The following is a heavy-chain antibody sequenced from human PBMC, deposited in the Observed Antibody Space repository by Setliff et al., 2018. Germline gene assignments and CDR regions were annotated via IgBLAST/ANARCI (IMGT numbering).Heavy chain of an antibody. V-gene: IGHV4-34*01. J-gene: IGHJ4*02. CDR1: GGSFSGYY. CDR3: VRGRKAWHSSSWSTFDY. D-gene: IGHD6-13*01. CDR2: INHSGST. Sequence: SETLSLTCAVYGGSFSGYYWSWIRQPPGKGLEWIGEINHSGSTNYNPSLKSRVTISVDTSKNQFSLKLSSVTAADTAVYYCVRGRKAWHSSSWSTFDYWGQGTLVTVSS.